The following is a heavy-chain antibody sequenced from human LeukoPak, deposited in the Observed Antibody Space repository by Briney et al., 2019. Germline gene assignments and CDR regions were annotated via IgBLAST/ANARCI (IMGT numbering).Heavy chain of an antibody. CDR2: IVPILGIA. J-gene: IGHJ4*02. V-gene: IGHV1-69*04. Sequence: SVKVSCKASGGTFSSYAISWVRQAPGQGLEWMGRIVPILGIANYAQKFQGRVTITADKSTSTAYMELSSLRSDDTAVYYCASSGYSYGYYFDYWGQGTLVTVSS. CDR3: ASSGYSYGYYFDY. D-gene: IGHD5-18*01. CDR1: GGTFSSYA.